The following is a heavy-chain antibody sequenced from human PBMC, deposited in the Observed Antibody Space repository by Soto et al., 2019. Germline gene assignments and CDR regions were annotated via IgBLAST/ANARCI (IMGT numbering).Heavy chain of an antibody. CDR1: GYTFTGYY. CDR2: INPNSGGT. Sequence: SVEVTCKASGYTFTGYYMRWVRQAPGQGLEWMGWINPNSGGTNYAQKFQGRVTMTRDTSISTAYMELSRLRSDDTAVYYCARVSQLVSNWFDPWGQGTLVTVSS. V-gene: IGHV1-2*02. J-gene: IGHJ5*02. CDR3: ARVSQLVSNWFDP. D-gene: IGHD6-6*01.